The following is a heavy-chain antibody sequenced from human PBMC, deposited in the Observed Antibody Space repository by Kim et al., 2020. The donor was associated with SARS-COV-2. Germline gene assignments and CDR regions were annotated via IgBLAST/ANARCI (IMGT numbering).Heavy chain of an antibody. V-gene: IGHV1-3*01. Sequence: ASVKVSCKASGYTFTSYAMHWVRQAPGQRLEWMGWINAGNGNTKYSQKFQGRVTITRDTSASTAYMELSSLRSEDTAVYYCARFPVVVVGPDYYYGMDVWSQGTTVTVSS. CDR2: INAGNGNT. D-gene: IGHD2-15*01. CDR3: ARFPVVVVGPDYYYGMDV. CDR1: GYTFTSYA. J-gene: IGHJ6*01.